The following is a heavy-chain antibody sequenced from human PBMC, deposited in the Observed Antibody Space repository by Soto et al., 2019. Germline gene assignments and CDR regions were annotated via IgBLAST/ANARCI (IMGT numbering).Heavy chain of an antibody. D-gene: IGHD3-9*01. Sequence: KPPGKCLEWIGYIYYRWSTYYNPSLKSRVTISVDTSKNKFSLKLSSVTAAETAVYYCARGDSDILIGSLSTLSAPRGQGTLVTVSS. V-gene: IGHV4-30-4*01. J-gene: IGHJ1*01. CDR2: IYYRWST. CDR3: ARGDSDILIGSLSTLSAP.